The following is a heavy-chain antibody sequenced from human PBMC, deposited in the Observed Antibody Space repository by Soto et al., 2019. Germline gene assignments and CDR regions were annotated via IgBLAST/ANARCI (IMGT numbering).Heavy chain of an antibody. CDR1: GYSFTSYW. CDR2: IYPGDSDT. CDR3: ARLGYYGSGSYRSDYYYYGMDV. J-gene: IGHJ6*02. D-gene: IGHD3-10*01. V-gene: IGHV5-51*01. Sequence: GESLKISCKGSGYSFTSYWIGWVRQMPGKGLEWMGIIYPGDSDTRYSPSFQGQVTISADKSVSTAYLQWSSLKASDTAMYYCARLGYYGSGSYRSDYYYYGMDVWGQGTTVTVSS.